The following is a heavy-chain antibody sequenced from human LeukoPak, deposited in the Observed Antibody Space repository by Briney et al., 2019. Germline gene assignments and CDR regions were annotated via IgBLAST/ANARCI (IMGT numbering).Heavy chain of an antibody. V-gene: IGHV3-21*01. CDR3: ARGGYSSSWYHDS. Sequence: SSSSSYMYYADSVKGRFTISRDNAKNSLYMQVNSLRAEDTAVYYCARGGYSSSWYHDSWGQGTLVTVSS. D-gene: IGHD6-13*01. CDR2: SSSSSYM. J-gene: IGHJ4*02.